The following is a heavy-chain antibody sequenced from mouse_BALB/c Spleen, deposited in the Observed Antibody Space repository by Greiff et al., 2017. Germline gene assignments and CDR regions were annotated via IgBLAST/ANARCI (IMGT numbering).Heavy chain of an antibody. J-gene: IGHJ4*01. CDR1: GFTFSSYG. CDR2: INSNGGST. V-gene: IGHV5-6-3*01. Sequence: EVNVVESGGGLVQPGGSLKLSCAASGFTFSSYGMSWVRQTPDKRLELVATINSNGGSTYYPDSVKGRFTISRDNAKNTLYLQMSSLKSEDTAMYYCAREGDVGAMDYWGQGTSVTVSS. CDR3: AREGDVGAMDY. D-gene: IGHD3-3*01.